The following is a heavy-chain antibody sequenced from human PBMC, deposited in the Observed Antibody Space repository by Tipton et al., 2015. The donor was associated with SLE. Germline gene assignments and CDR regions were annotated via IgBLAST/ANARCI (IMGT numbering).Heavy chain of an antibody. J-gene: IGHJ3*02. CDR3: ARDSDYDFWRGHLDAFDM. D-gene: IGHD3-3*01. CDR1: GGSINSDTYY. CDR2: IYYTGST. V-gene: IGHV4-39*07. Sequence: TLSLTCTVSGGSINSDTYYWGWVRQPPGKGLEWIGSIYYTGSTYFDPSLKSRVTISVDTSKNQFSLKLSSVTAADMAVYYCARDSDYDFWRGHLDAFDMWGQGTMVTVSS.